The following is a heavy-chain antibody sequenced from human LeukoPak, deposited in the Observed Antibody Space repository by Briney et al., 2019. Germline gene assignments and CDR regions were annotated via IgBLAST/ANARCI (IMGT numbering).Heavy chain of an antibody. CDR2: ISSSSSTI. J-gene: IGHJ4*02. Sequence: PGGSLRLSCAASGFTFSSYSMNWVRQAPGKGLEWVSYISSSSSTIYYADSVKGRFTISRDNAKNSLYLQMNSLRAEDTAVYYCAREFKYYYDSSGYNQWGQGTLVTVSS. D-gene: IGHD3-22*01. CDR3: AREFKYYYDSSGYNQ. V-gene: IGHV3-48*01. CDR1: GFTFSSYS.